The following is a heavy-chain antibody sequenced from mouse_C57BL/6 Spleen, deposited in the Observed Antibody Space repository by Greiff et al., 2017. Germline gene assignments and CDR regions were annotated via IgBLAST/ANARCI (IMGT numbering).Heavy chain of an antibody. CDR2: ISSGSSTI. V-gene: IGHV5-17*01. CDR3: ARGGYSNYRDFDY. CDR1: GFTFSDYG. D-gene: IGHD2-5*01. Sequence: EVHLVESGGGLVKPGGSLKLSCAASGFTFSDYGMHWVRQAPEKGLEWVAYISSGSSTIYYADTVKGRFTISRDNAKNTLFLQMTSLRSEDTAMYYCARGGYSNYRDFDYWGQGTTLTVSS. J-gene: IGHJ2*01.